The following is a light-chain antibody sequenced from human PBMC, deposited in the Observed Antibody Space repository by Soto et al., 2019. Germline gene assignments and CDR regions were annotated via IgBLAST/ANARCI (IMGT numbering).Light chain of an antibody. CDR2: DTT. Sequence: QAVVTPEPSLTVSPGGTVTLTCGSSTGAVTSGHYPYWFQQKPGQAPRTLIYDTTNKHSWTPARFSGSLLGGKAGLTLSGAQPEDEADYYCLLSFRGANWVFGGGTPLNVL. V-gene: IGLV7-46*01. J-gene: IGLJ3*02. CDR1: TGAVTSGHY. CDR3: LLSFRGANWV.